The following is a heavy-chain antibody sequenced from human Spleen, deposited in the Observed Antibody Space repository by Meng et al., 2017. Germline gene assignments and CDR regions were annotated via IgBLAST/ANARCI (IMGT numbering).Heavy chain of an antibody. J-gene: IGHJ5*02. Sequence: GGSLRLSCVASGFTFSSCGMAWVRQAPGKGLEWVSTINNDGDNRHYADSVKGRFIISRDNSKDTFHLQMNSLRAEDTAVYYCANDAGCTTGTMFDRWGQGTLVTVSS. CDR3: ANDAGCTTGTMFDR. CDR2: INNDGDNR. CDR1: GFTFSSCG. V-gene: IGHV3-23*05. D-gene: IGHD4-17*01.